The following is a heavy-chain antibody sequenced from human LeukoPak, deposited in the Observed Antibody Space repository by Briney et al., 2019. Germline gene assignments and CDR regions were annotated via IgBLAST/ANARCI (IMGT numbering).Heavy chain of an antibody. V-gene: IGHV3-23*01. J-gene: IGHJ4*02. Sequence: GGSLRLSCAASGFTFSSYAMGWVRQAPGKGLEWVSAISGSGGSTYYADSVKGRFTISRDNSKNTLYLQMNSLRAEDTAVYYCANNRYFDWLAPVSGLLDYWAREPWSPSPQ. CDR2: ISGSGGST. CDR1: GFTFSSYA. D-gene: IGHD3-9*01. CDR3: ANNRYFDWLAPVSGLLDY.